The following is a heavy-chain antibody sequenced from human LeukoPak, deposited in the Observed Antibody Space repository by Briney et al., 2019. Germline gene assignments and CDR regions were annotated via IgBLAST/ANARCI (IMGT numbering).Heavy chain of an antibody. CDR3: ASPQTTVTSSDAFDI. CDR1: GHRFSSYY. D-gene: IGHD4-17*01. J-gene: IGHJ3*02. CDR2: ITPFNGNT. Sequence: ASVKVSCKASGHRFSSYYLIWVRQAPGQALEWMGWITPFNGNTNYAQKFQDRVTITRDRSMSTAYMELSSLRSEDTAMYYCASPQTTVTSSDAFDIWGQGTMVTVSS. V-gene: IGHV1-45*02.